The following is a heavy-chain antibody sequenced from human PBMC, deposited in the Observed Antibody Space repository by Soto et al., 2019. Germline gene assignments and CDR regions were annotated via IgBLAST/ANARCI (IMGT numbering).Heavy chain of an antibody. J-gene: IGHJ5*02. CDR3: ARDCSSTSCYAYP. D-gene: IGHD2-2*01. V-gene: IGHV1-69*04. CDR2: IIPILGIA. Sequence: SVKVSCKASGGTFSSYTISWVRQAPGQGLEWMGRIIPILGIANYAQKFQSRVTITADKSTSTAYMELSSLRSEDTAVYYCARDCSSTSCYAYPWGQGTLVTVSS. CDR1: GGTFSSYT.